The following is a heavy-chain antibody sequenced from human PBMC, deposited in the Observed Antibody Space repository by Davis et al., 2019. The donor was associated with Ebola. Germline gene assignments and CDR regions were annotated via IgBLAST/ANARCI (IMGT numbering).Heavy chain of an antibody. V-gene: IGHV1-69*13. CDR2: IIPMFGAA. Sequence: SVKVSCKASGGTFSSYAISWVRQAPGQGLEWMGGIIPMFGAADYAQKVQGRVTITADASTSTVYMELSSLKSEETAVYYCGRGVGSNGYYSARYWGQGTLVTVSS. D-gene: IGHD3-22*01. J-gene: IGHJ4*02. CDR3: GRGVGSNGYYSARY. CDR1: GGTFSSYA.